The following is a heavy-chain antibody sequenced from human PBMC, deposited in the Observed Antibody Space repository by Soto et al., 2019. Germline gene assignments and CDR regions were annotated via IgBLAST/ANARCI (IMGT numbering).Heavy chain of an antibody. CDR2: INHSGST. CDR1: GGSFSGYY. CDR3: ASVYGGNPKFDY. V-gene: IGHV4-34*01. Sequence: QVQLQQWGAGLLKPSETLSLTCAVYGGSFSGYYWSWIRQPPGQGLKWIGEINHSGSTNYNPSLNSRVTISLDTSKYQFSLMLSSVTATDTAVYYCASVYGGNPKFDYWGQGTLVTVS. D-gene: IGHD2-15*01. J-gene: IGHJ4*02.